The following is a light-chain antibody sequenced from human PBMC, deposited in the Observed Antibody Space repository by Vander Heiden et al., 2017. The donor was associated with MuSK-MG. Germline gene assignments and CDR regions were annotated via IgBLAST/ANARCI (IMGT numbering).Light chain of an antibody. Sequence: DIQMTQSPSTLSASVGDRVTITCRASQSNSSWLAWYQQKPGKAPKLLIYKASSLESGVPSRFSGSRSGTEFTLTISSLQPDDFATYYCQQYNSYPYTFGQGTKLEIK. CDR3: QQYNSYPYT. J-gene: IGKJ2*01. CDR1: QSNSSW. V-gene: IGKV1-5*03. CDR2: KAS.